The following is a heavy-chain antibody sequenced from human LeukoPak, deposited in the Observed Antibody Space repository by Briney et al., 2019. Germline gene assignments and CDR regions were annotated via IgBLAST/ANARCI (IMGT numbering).Heavy chain of an antibody. D-gene: IGHD2-2*01. J-gene: IGHJ5*02. CDR3: SRGGGSCSSTSCHHNWSDP. V-gene: IGHV4-34*01. Sequence: PETLSLTCAVYGGSFSGYYWSWIRQPPGKGLEWIGEINHSGSTNYNPSLKSRVTISVDTSKNQFSLKLSSVTAADTAVYYLSRGGGSCSSTSCHHNWSDPGGEGTLVTVSP. CDR2: INHSGST. CDR1: GGSFSGYY.